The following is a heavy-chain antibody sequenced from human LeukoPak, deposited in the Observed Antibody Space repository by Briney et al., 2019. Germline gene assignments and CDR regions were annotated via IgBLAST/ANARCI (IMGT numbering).Heavy chain of an antibody. D-gene: IGHD6-13*01. V-gene: IGHV4-34*01. J-gene: IGHJ4*02. CDR1: GGSFSGYY. Sequence: PSETLSLTCAVYGGSFSGYYWSWIRQPPGKGLEWIGEINHSGSTNYNPSLKSRVTVSVDTSKNQFSLKLGSVTAADTAVYYCARGRAAAGGSGTNFDYWGQGTLVTVSS. CDR3: ARGRAAAGGSGTNFDY. CDR2: INHSGST.